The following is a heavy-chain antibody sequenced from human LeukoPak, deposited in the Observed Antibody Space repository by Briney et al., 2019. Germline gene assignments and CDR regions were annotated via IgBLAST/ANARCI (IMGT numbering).Heavy chain of an antibody. J-gene: IGHJ5*02. CDR1: GYTFTSYA. Sequence: ASVKVSFKASGYTFTSYAMHWVRQAPGQRLEWMGWINAGNGNTKYSQKFQGRVTITRDTSASTAYMELSSLRSEDTAVYYCARYRPGIAAAGTFKNWFDPWGQGTLVTVSS. CDR2: INAGNGNT. CDR3: ARYRPGIAAAGTFKNWFDP. V-gene: IGHV1-3*01. D-gene: IGHD6-13*01.